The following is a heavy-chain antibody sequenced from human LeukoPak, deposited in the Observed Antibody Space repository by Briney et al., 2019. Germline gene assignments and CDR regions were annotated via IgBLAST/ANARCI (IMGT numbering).Heavy chain of an antibody. J-gene: IGHJ6*03. V-gene: IGHV1-69*05. CDR2: IIPIFGTA. D-gene: IGHD3-3*01. Sequence: SVKVSCKASGGTFSSYAISWVRQAPGQGLEWMGGIIPIFGTANYAQKFQGRVTITTDESTSTAYMELSSLRSEDTAVYYCARGSVRTIFGALSTDYYYYMDVWGQGTTVTVSS. CDR1: GGTFSSYA. CDR3: ARGSVRTIFGALSTDYYYYMDV.